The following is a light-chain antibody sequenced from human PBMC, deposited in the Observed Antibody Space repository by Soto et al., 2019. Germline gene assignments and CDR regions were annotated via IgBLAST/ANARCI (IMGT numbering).Light chain of an antibody. CDR3: QQYNNWPRT. Sequence: EIVMTQSPATLSVSPGERATLSCRASQSVSGNLAWYQQKPGQAPRLLIYGASTRATGIPARFSGSRSGTDFTLTISSLQSEDFAIYYCQQYNNWPRTFGQGTKVEIK. CDR2: GAS. J-gene: IGKJ4*01. V-gene: IGKV3-15*01. CDR1: QSVSGN.